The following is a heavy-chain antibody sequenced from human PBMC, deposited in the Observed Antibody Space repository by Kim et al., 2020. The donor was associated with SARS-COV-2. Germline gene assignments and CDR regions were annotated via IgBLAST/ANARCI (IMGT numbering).Heavy chain of an antibody. Sequence: GGSLRLSCAASGFTFNSYGMHWVRQAPGKGLEWVAAIWNDGSNEYYADSVKGRFSISRDNSKKTMDVQMNSLRAEDTAVYYCARSPLRSSSTSSYYMDVWGKRDHGHRLL. CDR1: GFTFNSYG. V-gene: IGHV3-33*01. CDR2: IWNDGSNE. CDR3: ARSPLRSSSTSSYYMDV. J-gene: IGHJ6*03. D-gene: IGHD2-2*01.